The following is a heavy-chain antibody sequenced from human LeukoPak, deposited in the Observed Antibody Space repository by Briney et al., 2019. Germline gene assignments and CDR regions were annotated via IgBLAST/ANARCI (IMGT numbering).Heavy chain of an antibody. CDR1: GGSMSSYY. J-gene: IGHJ4*02. CDR3: ARGGDSSGPHIDY. CDR2: IYYSGST. V-gene: IGHV4-59*01. D-gene: IGHD3-22*01. Sequence: RSSETLSLTCTVSGGSMSSYYWSWIRQPPGKGLEWIGYIYYSGSTYYNPSLKSRVTISVDTSKNQFSLKLSSVTAADTAVYYCARGGDSSGPHIDYWGQGTLVTVSS.